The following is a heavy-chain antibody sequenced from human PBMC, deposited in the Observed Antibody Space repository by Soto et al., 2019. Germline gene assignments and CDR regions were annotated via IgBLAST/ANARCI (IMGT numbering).Heavy chain of an antibody. Sequence: EVQLVESGGGFVQPGGSLRLSCAASGFTFSSYWMHWVRQAPGKGLVWVSRINSDGSSTSYADSVKGRFTISRDNAKNTLSLQMTSLRAEDTAVYYCAVAVAGPTAIGYWGQGTLVTVSS. CDR2: INSDGSST. D-gene: IGHD6-19*01. CDR3: AVAVAGPTAIGY. J-gene: IGHJ4*02. CDR1: GFTFSSYW. V-gene: IGHV3-74*01.